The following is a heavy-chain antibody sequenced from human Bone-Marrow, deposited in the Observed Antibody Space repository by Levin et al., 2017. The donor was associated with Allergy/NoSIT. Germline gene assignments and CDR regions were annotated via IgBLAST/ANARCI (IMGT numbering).Heavy chain of an antibody. J-gene: IGHJ2*01. Sequence: ASETLSLTCAVSGGSISSGGFSWSWIRQPPGEVLEWIGYIYDSGSTHYNPSFMSRVTISVDRSKNQFTLKLSFVTAADTAVYYCARGGSAPWSFDLWGRGTLVTVSS. V-gene: IGHV4-30-2*01. CDR2: IYDSGST. CDR1: GGSISSGGFS. D-gene: IGHD3-16*01. CDR3: ARGGSAPWSFDL.